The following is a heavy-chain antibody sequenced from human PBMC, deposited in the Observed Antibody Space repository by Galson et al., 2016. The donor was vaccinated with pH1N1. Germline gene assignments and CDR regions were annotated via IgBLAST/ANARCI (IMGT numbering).Heavy chain of an antibody. CDR1: GFSLSSFW. CDR2: INDDGSKI. Sequence: SLRLSCAASGFSLSSFWMTWVRQAPEKGLEWVANINDDGSKIYYVDSVKGRFTISRDNAKNSLYLQMNSPRAEDTAVYYCARSIGNIGAHWGQGTLVTVSS. D-gene: IGHD5-12*01. CDR3: ARSIGNIGAH. J-gene: IGHJ4*02. V-gene: IGHV3-7*01.